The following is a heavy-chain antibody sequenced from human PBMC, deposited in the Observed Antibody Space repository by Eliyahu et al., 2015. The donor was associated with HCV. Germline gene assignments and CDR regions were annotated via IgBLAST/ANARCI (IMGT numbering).Heavy chain of an antibody. CDR1: GFSFSNAW. CDR3: TTYSVAGMEA. D-gene: IGHD6-19*01. CDR2: IKSXTDGGTT. J-gene: IGHJ5*02. V-gene: IGHV3-15*01. Sequence: EVQLVESGGGLVKPGGSLRLSXAAXGFSFSNAWMSXVRQAPGKGLEWVGRIKSXTDGGTTDYAAPVKGRFTISRDESKNTLYLQMNSLKTEDTAVYYCTTYSVAGMEAWGQGTLVTVSS.